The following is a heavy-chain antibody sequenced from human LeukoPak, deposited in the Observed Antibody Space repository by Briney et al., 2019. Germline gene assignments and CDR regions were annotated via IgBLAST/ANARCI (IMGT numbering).Heavy chain of an antibody. CDR1: GFPFETNA. V-gene: IGHV3-23*01. J-gene: IGHJ4*02. CDR3: AKDWIQFNRVFDCFDS. CDR2: IGNAET. Sequence: GGSLRLSCATSGFPFETNAMSWVRQAPGKGLEWVATIGNAETFYADSVTGRFTISRDNSKNTVNLQMNRLRVEDTAIYYCAKDWIQFNRVFDCFDSWGQGTLVTVSS. D-gene: IGHD5-18*01.